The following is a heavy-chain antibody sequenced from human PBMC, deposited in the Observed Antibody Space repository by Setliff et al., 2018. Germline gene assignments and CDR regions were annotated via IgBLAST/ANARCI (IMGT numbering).Heavy chain of an antibody. CDR3: AKDRRSSSGLAVPYYYGMDV. J-gene: IGHJ6*02. D-gene: IGHD3-22*01. V-gene: IGHV3-30*02. Sequence: HPGGSLRLSCAASGFTFSSYGMHWVRQAPGKGLEWVAFIRYDGSNKYYADSVKGRFTISRDNSKNTLYLQMNSLRAEDTAVYYCAKDRRSSSGLAVPYYYGMDVWGQGTTVTVSS. CDR1: GFTFSSYG. CDR2: IRYDGSNK.